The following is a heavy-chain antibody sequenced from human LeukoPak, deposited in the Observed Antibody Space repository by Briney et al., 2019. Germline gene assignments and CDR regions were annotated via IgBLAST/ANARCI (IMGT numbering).Heavy chain of an antibody. Sequence: AETLCLSCTVSGDSFTRSTYYWGWIRQTPRQGLEWIATMYHRGSWYSNLGLRSRVTMSIDTSRFSLKLRSVTATDSGVYYCARLPGLYSWDFDRWG. CDR1: GDSFTRSTYY. CDR2: MYHRGSW. D-gene: IGHD3/OR15-3a*01. CDR3: ARLPGLYSWDFDR. V-gene: IGHV4-39*02. J-gene: IGHJ3*02.